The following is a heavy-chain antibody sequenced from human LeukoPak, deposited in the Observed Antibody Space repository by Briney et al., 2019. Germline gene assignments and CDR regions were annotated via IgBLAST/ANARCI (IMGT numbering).Heavy chain of an antibody. CDR2: ISRNSDAK. Sequence: PGGSLRLSCAASGFIFTTYSMNWVRQAPGKGLEWVSHISRNSDAKYYADSVKGRFTISRDNAKNSVYLQMNSLRAEDTAVYYCAKDSEMATITHPDFWGQGTLVTVSS. V-gene: IGHV3-48*04. J-gene: IGHJ4*02. CDR1: GFIFTTYS. D-gene: IGHD5-24*01. CDR3: AKDSEMATITHPDF.